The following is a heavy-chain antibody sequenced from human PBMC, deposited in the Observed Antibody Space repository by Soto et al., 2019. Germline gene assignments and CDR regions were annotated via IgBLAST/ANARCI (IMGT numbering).Heavy chain of an antibody. CDR1: GFTFSSYG. CDR3: AKDVVVGATTGLGDYYYYYGMDV. D-gene: IGHD2-21*01. V-gene: IGHV3-30*18. CDR2: ISYDGSNK. Sequence: QVQLVESGGGVVQPGRSLRLSCAASGFTFSSYGMHWVRQAPGKGLEWVAVISYDGSNKYADSVKGRFTISRDNSKNTLYLKMNSRKAEDTAVYYCAKDVVVGATTGLGDYYYYYGMDVWGQGTTVTVSS. J-gene: IGHJ6*02.